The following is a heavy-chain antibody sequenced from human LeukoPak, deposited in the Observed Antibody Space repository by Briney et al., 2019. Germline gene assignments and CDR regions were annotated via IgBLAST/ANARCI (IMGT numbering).Heavy chain of an antibody. CDR2: IYTSGST. V-gene: IGHV4-4*07. CDR1: GGSISSYY. J-gene: IGHJ6*02. CDR3: ARDSNTVTDVFYYDYGMDV. Sequence: SETLSLTCTVSGGSISSYYWSWIRQPAGKGLEWIGRIYTSGSTNYNPSLKSRVTMSVDTSKNQFSLKLSSVTAADTAVYYCARDSNTVTDVFYYDYGMDVWGQGTTVTVSS. D-gene: IGHD4-17*01.